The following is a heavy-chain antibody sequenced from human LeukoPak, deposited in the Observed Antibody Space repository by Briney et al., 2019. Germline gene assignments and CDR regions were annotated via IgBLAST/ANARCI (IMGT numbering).Heavy chain of an antibody. D-gene: IGHD3-16*02. CDR1: GYTFTSYG. CDR2: ISAYNGNT. CDR3: ARDSGRGDYVWGSYRAIDY. V-gene: IGHV1-18*01. Sequence: ASVKVSCKASGYTFTSYGISWVRQAPGQGLEWMGWISAYNGNTNYAQKLKGRVTMTTDTSTSTAYMELRSLRSDDTAVYYCARDSGRGDYVWGSYRAIDYWGQGTLVTVSS. J-gene: IGHJ4*02.